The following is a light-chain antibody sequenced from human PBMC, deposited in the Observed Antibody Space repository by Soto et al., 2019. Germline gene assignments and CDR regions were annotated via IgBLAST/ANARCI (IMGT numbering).Light chain of an antibody. CDR1: SSDVGGYNY. Sequence: QSALTQPASVSGSPGQSITISCTRTSSDVGGYNYVSWYQQHPGKAPKLMIYDVSNRPSGVSNRFSGSKSGNTASLTISGLQAEDEADYYCSSYTSSSTRDVFGTGTKVTVL. V-gene: IGLV2-14*01. CDR2: DVS. CDR3: SSYTSSSTRDV. J-gene: IGLJ1*01.